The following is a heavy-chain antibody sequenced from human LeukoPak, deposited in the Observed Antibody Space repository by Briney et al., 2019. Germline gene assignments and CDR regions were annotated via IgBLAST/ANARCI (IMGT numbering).Heavy chain of an antibody. V-gene: IGHV3-7*04. CDR1: KSTFSMYW. D-gene: IGHD3-22*01. J-gene: IGHJ4*02. Sequence: GGSLTLSCVASKSTFSMYWMNWVRQAPGKRPEWVANIKEDGREKEYVDSVKGRFTISRDNAKESLNLQMNSLRAEDTAIYYCAGAYDSRALFEYWGQGTLVTVSS. CDR3: AGAYDSRALFEY. CDR2: IKEDGREK.